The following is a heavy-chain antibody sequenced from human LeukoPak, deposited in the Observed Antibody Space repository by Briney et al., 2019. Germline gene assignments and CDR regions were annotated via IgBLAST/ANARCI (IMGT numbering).Heavy chain of an antibody. CDR2: IYYSGIT. CDR3: ARRWRYSSGYPDY. J-gene: IGHJ4*02. CDR1: GGSISSSSYY. V-gene: IGHV4-39*01. D-gene: IGHD3-22*01. Sequence: PSETLSLXCTVSGGSISSSSYYWGWIRQPPGKGLEWIGSIYYSGITYYNPSLKSRVTISVDTSKNQFSLKLSSVTAADTAVYYCARRWRYSSGYPDYWGQRTLVTVSS.